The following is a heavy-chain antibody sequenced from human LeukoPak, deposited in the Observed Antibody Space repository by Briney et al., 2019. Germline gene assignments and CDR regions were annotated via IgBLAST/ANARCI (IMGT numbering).Heavy chain of an antibody. Sequence: GGSLRLSCAASGFTFSSYDMHWVRQAPGKGPEWVAIIRYDGRNENYADSVKGRFTISRDNSKKTLYLQMNSLRAEDTAVYYCARSRYNLDYWGQGTLVTVSS. CDR2: IRYDGRNE. J-gene: IGHJ4*02. CDR3: ARSRYNLDY. D-gene: IGHD5-24*01. V-gene: IGHV3-33*01. CDR1: GFTFSSYD.